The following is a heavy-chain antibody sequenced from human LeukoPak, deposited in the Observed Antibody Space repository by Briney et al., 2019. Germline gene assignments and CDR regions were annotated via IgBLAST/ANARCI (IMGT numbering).Heavy chain of an antibody. CDR3: ARQRYCSSTSCYGGGGYFDY. CDR1: GGSISSSSYY. CDR2: IYYSGST. V-gene: IGHV4-39*01. Sequence: SETLSLTCTVSGGSISSSSYYWGWIRQPPGKGLEWIGTIYYSGSTYYNPSLKSRVTISVDTSKNQFSLKLSSVTAADTAVYYCARQRYCSSTSCYGGGGYFDYWGQGTLVTVSS. D-gene: IGHD2-2*01. J-gene: IGHJ4*02.